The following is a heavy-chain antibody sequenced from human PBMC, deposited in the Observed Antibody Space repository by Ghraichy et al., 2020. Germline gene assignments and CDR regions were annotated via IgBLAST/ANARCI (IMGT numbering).Heavy chain of an antibody. CDR2: IRSKAYGGTT. CDR1: GFTFGDYA. V-gene: IGHV3-49*04. Sequence: GSLRLSCTASGFTFGDYAMSWVRQAPGKGLEWVGFIRSKAYGGTTEYAASVKGRFTISRDDSKSIAYLQMNSLKTEDTAVYYCTTVAADHWYFDLWGRGTLVTVSS. D-gene: IGHD2-15*01. CDR3: TTVAADHWYFDL. J-gene: IGHJ2*01.